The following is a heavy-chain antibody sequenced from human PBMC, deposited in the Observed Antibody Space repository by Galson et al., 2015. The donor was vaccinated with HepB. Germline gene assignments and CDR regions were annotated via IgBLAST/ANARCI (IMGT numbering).Heavy chain of an antibody. D-gene: IGHD6-13*01. CDR2: IKEDGSER. J-gene: IGHJ4*02. V-gene: IGHV3-7*01. CDR3: ARLRPHSSDS. Sequence: SLRLSCAVSGFSFSNYWMGWVRQAPGRGLELVAVIKEDGSERYYVSSVKGRFIISRDNAKNSLYLEVNSLRADDTAVYYCARLRPHSSDSWGQGTLVTVSS. CDR1: GFSFSNYW.